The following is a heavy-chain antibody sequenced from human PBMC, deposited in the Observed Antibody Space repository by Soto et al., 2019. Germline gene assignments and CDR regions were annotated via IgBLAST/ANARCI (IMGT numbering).Heavy chain of an antibody. D-gene: IGHD6-13*01. CDR2: INPNSGVT. V-gene: IGHV1-2*04. J-gene: IGHJ5*02. CDR3: ARDAFFFGIAASSSNWFDP. Sequence: ASVKGSCKASGYTFTGDYMHWVRQAPGQGLEWMGWINPNSGVTKYAQKFQGWVTMTRDTSISTAYMELSRLRSDDTAVYYCARDAFFFGIAASSSNWFDPWGQGTLVTVSS. CDR1: GYTFTGDY.